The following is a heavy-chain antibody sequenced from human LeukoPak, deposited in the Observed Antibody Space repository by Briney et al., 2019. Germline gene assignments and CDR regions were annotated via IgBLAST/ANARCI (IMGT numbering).Heavy chain of an antibody. J-gene: IGHJ4*02. CDR1: GFTFDDYG. CDR2: INWNGGST. Sequence: GGSLRLSCADSGFTFDDYGMSWVLQAPGKGLEWISGINWNGGSTGYADSVKGRFTISRDNAKNSLYLQMNSLRAEDTALYYCGRGGGASYYYGSGSSFDYWGQGTLVTVSS. V-gene: IGHV3-20*04. CDR3: GRGGGASYYYGSGSSFDY. D-gene: IGHD3-10*01.